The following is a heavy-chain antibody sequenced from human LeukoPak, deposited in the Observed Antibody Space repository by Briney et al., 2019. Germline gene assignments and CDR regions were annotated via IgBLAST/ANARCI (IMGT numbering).Heavy chain of an antibody. D-gene: IGHD4-17*01. V-gene: IGHV3-30*02. CDR2: IRYDGSNK. CDR3: AKVNWRIGENWFDP. CDR1: GFTLSSYG. Sequence: PGGSLRLSCAASGFTLSSYGMHWVRQAPGKGLEWVAFIRYDGSNKYYADSVKGRFTISRDNSKNTLYLQMNSLRAEDTAVYYCAKVNWRIGENWFDPWGQGTLVTVSS. J-gene: IGHJ5*02.